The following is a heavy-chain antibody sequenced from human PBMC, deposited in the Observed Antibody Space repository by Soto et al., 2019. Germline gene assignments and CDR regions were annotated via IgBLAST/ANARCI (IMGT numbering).Heavy chain of an antibody. CDR2: ISASGAGT. CDR1: GFTFSSSV. CDR3: AKGSASIDV. J-gene: IGHJ6*02. V-gene: IGHV3-23*01. Sequence: GGSLRLSCAASGFTFSSSVMSWVRQAPGKGLEWVSSISASGAGTFYADSVKGRFTISRDNSKNTLYLQMNSLRAEDTAVYYCAKGSASIDVWGQGTTVTVSS.